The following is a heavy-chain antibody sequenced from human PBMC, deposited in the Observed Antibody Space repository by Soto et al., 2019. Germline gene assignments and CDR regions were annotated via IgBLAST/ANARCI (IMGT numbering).Heavy chain of an antibody. CDR1: GGSFSGYY. CDR2: INHSGST. D-gene: IGHD6-6*01. V-gene: IGHV4-34*01. J-gene: IGHJ6*02. Sequence: SETLSLTCAVYGGSFSGYYWSWIRQPPGKGLEWIGEINHSGSTNYNPSLKSRVTISVDTSKNRFSLKLSSVTAADTAVYYCASGRGQQLVRRADYYYYYGMDVWGQGTTVTVSS. CDR3: ASGRGQQLVRRADYYYYYGMDV.